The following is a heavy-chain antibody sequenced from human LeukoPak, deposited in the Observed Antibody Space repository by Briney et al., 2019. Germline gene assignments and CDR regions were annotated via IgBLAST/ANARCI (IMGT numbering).Heavy chain of an antibody. CDR3: ARGVVTPRDYYYYYMDV. V-gene: IGHV3-74*01. CDR2: INSDGSST. Sequence: GGSLRLSCAASGFTFSSYWMHWVRQAPGKGLVWVSRINSDGSSTSYADSVKGRFTTSRDNAKNTLYLQMNSLRAEDTAVYYCARGVVTPRDYYYYYMDVWGKGTTVTVSS. J-gene: IGHJ6*03. D-gene: IGHD2-21*02. CDR1: GFTFSSYW.